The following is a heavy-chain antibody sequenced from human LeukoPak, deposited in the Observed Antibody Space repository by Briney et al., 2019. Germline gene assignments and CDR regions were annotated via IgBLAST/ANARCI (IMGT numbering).Heavy chain of an antibody. V-gene: IGHV1-69*13. J-gene: IGHJ5*02. D-gene: IGHD3-22*01. CDR3: ARSIDYYYDSSGYCP. CDR2: IIPIFGTA. Sequence: AAVKVSCKASGCTFRSYAISWLRQAPGQGLEWMGGIIPIFGTANHAQKFQGRVTITADESTSTANIELSSLRSEDTPVYYCARSIDYYYDSSGYCPWGQGTLVTVPS. CDR1: GCTFRSYA.